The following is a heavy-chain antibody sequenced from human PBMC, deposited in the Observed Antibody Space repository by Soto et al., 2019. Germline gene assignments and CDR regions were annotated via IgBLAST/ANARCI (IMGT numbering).Heavy chain of an antibody. Sequence: GGSLRLSCAASGFTFSSYGMHWVRQAPGKGLEWVAVIWYDGSDKYYADSVKGRFTISRDNSKNTLYLQMNSPRAEDTAVYYCARDRPAAAGTGKALLSGPNRTRYYGMDVWGQGTTVTVSS. D-gene: IGHD6-13*01. J-gene: IGHJ6*01. CDR2: IWYDGSDK. CDR1: GFTFSSYG. CDR3: ARDRPAAAGTGKALLSGPNRTRYYGMDV. V-gene: IGHV3-33*01.